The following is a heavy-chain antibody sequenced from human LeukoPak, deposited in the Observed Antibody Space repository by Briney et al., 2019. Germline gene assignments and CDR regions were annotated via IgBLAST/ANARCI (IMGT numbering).Heavy chain of an antibody. CDR3: ARVRSDSHYDFWSGYYYMDV. CDR1: GFTFSSYS. V-gene: IGHV3-21*01. CDR2: ISSSSSYI. Sequence: GGSLRLSCAASGFTFSSYSMNWVRQAPGKGLEWFSSISSSSSYIYYADSVKGRFTISRDNAKNSLYLQMNSLRAEDTAVYYCARVRSDSHYDFWSGYYYMDVWGKGTTVTVSS. D-gene: IGHD3-3*01. J-gene: IGHJ6*03.